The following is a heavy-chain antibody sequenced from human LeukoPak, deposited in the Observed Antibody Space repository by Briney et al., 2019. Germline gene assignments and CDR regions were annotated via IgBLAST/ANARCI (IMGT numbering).Heavy chain of an antibody. J-gene: IGHJ4*02. CDR3: AREGHLTIFGAGRGYYFDY. CDR1: GYTFTSYY. V-gene: IGHV1-46*01. D-gene: IGHD3-3*01. CDR2: INPSGGST. Sequence: ASVKVSCKASGYTFTSYYMHWVRQAPGQGLEWMGIINPSGGSTSYAQKFQGRVTMTRDTSTGTVYMELSSLRSEDTAVYYCAREGHLTIFGAGRGYYFDYWGQGTLVTVSS.